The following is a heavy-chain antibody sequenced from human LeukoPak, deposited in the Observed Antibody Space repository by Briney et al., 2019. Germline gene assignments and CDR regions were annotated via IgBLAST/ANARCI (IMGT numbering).Heavy chain of an antibody. D-gene: IGHD4-17*01. V-gene: IGHV3-23*01. CDR2: ISGRGDST. CDR3: AKGGGYYGDDLNNWFDP. CDR1: GFAFRTYA. J-gene: IGHJ5*02. Sequence: GGSLRLSCAASGFAFRTYAMTWVRQAPARGLEWVAAISGRGDSTYYADSAEGRFTISRDNSKNTLYLQMNSLRDEDTAVYSCAKGGGYYGDDLNNWFDPWGQGTLVTVSS.